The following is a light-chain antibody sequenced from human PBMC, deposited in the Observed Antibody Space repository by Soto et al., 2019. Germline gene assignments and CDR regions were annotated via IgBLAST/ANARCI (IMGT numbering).Light chain of an antibody. CDR1: QSVSSSY. V-gene: IGKV3-20*01. J-gene: IGKJ1*01. CDR3: QQYGSSQT. CDR2: GAS. Sequence: IVLTQSPGTLSLSPGERATLSCRASQSVSSSYLAWYQQKPGQAPRLLIYGASSRATGIPDRFSGSGSGTDFTLTISRLEPEDFAVYYCQQYGSSQTFGQGTKVEI.